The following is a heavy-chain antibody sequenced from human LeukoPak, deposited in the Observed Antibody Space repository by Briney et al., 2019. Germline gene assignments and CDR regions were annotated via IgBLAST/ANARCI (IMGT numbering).Heavy chain of an antibody. V-gene: IGHV4-30-2*01. CDR1: GGSISSGGYS. CDR3: ARNYYDSSGYYRYFDY. CDR2: IYHSGST. D-gene: IGHD3-22*01. Sequence: SETLSLTCAVSGGSISSGGYSWSWIRQPPGKGLEWIGYIYHSGSTYYNPSLKSRVTISVDRSKNQFSLKLSSVTAADTAVYYCARNYYDSSGYYRYFDYWGQGTLVTVS. J-gene: IGHJ4*02.